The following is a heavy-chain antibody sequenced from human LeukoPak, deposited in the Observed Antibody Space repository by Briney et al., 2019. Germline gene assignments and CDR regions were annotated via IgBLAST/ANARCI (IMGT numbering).Heavy chain of an antibody. J-gene: IGHJ4*02. CDR3: ARRASHSRVTMVRGVIVAANNHHFDY. D-gene: IGHD3-10*01. V-gene: IGHV4-34*01. CDR2: INHSGTT. Sequence: SETLSLTCAVYRGSFSGYYWSWIRQPPGKGLEWIGEINHSGTTNYNPSPKRRVTISVDTSKNQFSLKLSSVTAADTAVYYCARRASHSRVTMVRGVIVAANNHHFDYWGQGTLVTVSS. CDR1: RGSFSGYY.